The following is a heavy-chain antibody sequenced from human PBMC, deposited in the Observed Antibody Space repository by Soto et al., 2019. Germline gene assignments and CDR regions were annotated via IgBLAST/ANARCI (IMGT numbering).Heavy chain of an antibody. D-gene: IGHD3-22*01. V-gene: IGHV4-31*03. CDR2: IYYSGST. Sequence: SETLSLTCTVSGGSISSGGYYWSWIRQHPGKGLEWIGYIYYSGSTYYNPSLKSRVTISVDTSKNQFSLKLSSVTAADTAVYYCARGPYYYDSSGYYYDFDYWGQGTLVTVSS. J-gene: IGHJ4*02. CDR1: GGSISSGGYY. CDR3: ARGPYYYDSSGYYYDFDY.